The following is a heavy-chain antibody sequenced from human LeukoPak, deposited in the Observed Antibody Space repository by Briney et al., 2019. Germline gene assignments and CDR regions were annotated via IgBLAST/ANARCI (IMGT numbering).Heavy chain of an antibody. V-gene: IGHV4-59*01. CDR1: GGSISSYY. J-gene: IGHJ4*02. Sequence: SETLSLTCTVSGGSISSYYWSWIRQPPGKRLEWIGYIYYSGSTNYNPSLKSRVTISVDTSKNQFSLKLSSVTAADTAVYYCARGLYCSGGSCFYDYWGQGTLVTVSS. CDR3: ARGLYCSGGSCFYDY. CDR2: IYYSGST. D-gene: IGHD2-15*01.